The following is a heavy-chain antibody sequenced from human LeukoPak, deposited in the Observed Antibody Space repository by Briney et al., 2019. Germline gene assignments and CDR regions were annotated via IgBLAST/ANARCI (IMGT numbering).Heavy chain of an antibody. CDR2: IIPIFGTA. CDR3: ARGGHSYGSFRLYFDY. CDR1: GGTFSSYA. V-gene: IGHV1-69*05. D-gene: IGHD5-18*01. J-gene: IGHJ4*02. Sequence: SVKVSCKASGGTFSSYAISWVRQAPGQGLEWMGGIIPIFGTANYAQKFQGRVTITTDESTSTAYMELSSLRSEDTAVYYCARGGHSYGSFRLYFDYWGQGTLVTVSS.